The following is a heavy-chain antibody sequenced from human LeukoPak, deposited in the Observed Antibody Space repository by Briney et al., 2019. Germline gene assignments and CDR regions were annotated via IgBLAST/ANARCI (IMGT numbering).Heavy chain of an antibody. CDR1: GGTFSSYA. D-gene: IGHD2-21*02. Sequence: SVKVSCKASGGTFSSYAISWVRQAPGQGLEWMGGIIPIFGTANYAQKFQGRVTITADKSTSTAYMELSSLRSEDTAVYYCARDATPGAYCGGDCYSEAFDIWGQGTMVTVSS. CDR2: IIPIFGTA. CDR3: ARDATPGAYCGGDCYSEAFDI. J-gene: IGHJ3*02. V-gene: IGHV1-69*06.